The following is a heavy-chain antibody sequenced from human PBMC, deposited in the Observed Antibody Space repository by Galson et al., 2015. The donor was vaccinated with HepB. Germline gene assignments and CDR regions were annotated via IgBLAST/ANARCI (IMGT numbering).Heavy chain of an antibody. J-gene: IGHJ4*02. D-gene: IGHD3-22*01. CDR3: ARDDYYYDSSGYYPYFDY. CDR1: GGTFSSYA. Sequence: VKVSCKASGGTFSSYAISWVRQAPGQGLEWMGGIIPIFGTANYAQKFQGRVTITADKSTSTAYMELSSLRSEDTAVYYCARDDYYYDSSGYYPYFDYWGQGTLVTVSS. V-gene: IGHV1-69*06. CDR2: IIPIFGTA.